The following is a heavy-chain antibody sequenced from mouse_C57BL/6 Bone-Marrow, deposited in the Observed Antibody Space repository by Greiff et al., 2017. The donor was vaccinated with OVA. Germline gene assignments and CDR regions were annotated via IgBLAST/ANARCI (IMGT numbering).Heavy chain of an antibody. CDR1: GFTFSSYG. CDR3: ARQGYYAMDY. Sequence: VQLKESGGDLVKPGGSLKLSCAASGFTFSSYGMSWVRQTPDKRLEWVATISSGGSYTYYPDSVKGRFTISRDNAKNTLYLQMSRLKSEDTAMYYCARQGYYAMDYWGQGTSVTVSS. V-gene: IGHV5-6*01. CDR2: ISSGGSYT. J-gene: IGHJ4*01.